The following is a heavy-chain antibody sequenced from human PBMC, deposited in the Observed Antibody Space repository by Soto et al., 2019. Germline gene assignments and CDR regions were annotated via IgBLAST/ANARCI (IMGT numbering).Heavy chain of an antibody. CDR3: VSQRSSILTQAYFDY. V-gene: IGHV4-39*01. J-gene: IGHJ4*02. Sequence: TFSLTSTVCVDSVSKSNNYWFWIRHSPGKGLEWMGSVYYKCRSYSKSSGKSRVSISVDTSKNQLSLNLHSMTASDTAVYYCVSQRSSILTQAYFDYWGPGALGTVAS. D-gene: IGHD2-2*02. CDR1: VDSVSKSNNY. CDR2: VYYKCRS.